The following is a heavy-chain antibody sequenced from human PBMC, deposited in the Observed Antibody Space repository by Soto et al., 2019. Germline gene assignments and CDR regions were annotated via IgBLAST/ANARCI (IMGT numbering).Heavy chain of an antibody. J-gene: IGHJ6*02. CDR1: GGTFSSYA. CDR2: IIPIFGTA. D-gene: IGHD5-12*01. CDR3: ARGADSGYDHVYYYYGMDV. V-gene: IGHV1-69*13. Sequence: GASVKVSCKASGGTFSSYAISWVRQAPGQGLEWMGGIIPIFGTANYAQKFQGRVTITADESTSTAYMELSSLRSEDTAVYYCARGADSGYDHVYYYYGMDVWGQGTTVTVSS.